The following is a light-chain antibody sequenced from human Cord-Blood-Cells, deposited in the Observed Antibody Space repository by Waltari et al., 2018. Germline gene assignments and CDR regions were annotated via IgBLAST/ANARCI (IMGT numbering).Light chain of an antibody. V-gene: IGLV3-21*04. CDR2: YDS. Sequence: SYVLTQPPSVSVAPGKTARITCGGNNIGSKSVHWYQQKPGQAPVLVIYYDSDRPSGIPERFSGSTSGNPATLTISRVEAGDESDYYCQVWDSSSDHRVFGGGTKLTVL. CDR1: NIGSKS. J-gene: IGLJ3*02. CDR3: QVWDSSSDHRV.